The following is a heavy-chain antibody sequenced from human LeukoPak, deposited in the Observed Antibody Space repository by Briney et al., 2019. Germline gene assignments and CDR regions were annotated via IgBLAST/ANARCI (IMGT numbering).Heavy chain of an antibody. Sequence: GGSLRLSCAASEFILSNWWMTWVRQAPGKGLEWVASIKPDGSENYYVDSVKGRFTVSRDNARSSLYLQVNSLRAEDTAVYYCARGHYGMDVWGQGTTVTVSS. CDR1: EFILSNWW. CDR3: ARGHYGMDV. CDR2: IKPDGSEN. J-gene: IGHJ6*02. V-gene: IGHV3-7*01.